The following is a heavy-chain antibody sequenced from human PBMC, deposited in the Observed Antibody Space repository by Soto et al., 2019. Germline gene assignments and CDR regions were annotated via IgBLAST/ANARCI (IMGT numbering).Heavy chain of an antibody. CDR2: ISYDGSEI. CDR1: GFTFTSYG. CDR3: ARGSSRTGTICNGMHYCYYYYAMDV. D-gene: IGHD1-1*01. Sequence: QVQLVESGGGVVQPGRSLRLSCAASGFTFTSYGIHWVRQAPGKGLEWVAVISYDGSEIYYADSVKGRCTPSRDNSKNTLYLQMNSLRAEDTAVYYCARGSSRTGTICNGMHYCYYYYAMDVWGQGTTVTVPS. J-gene: IGHJ6*02. V-gene: IGHV3-30*03.